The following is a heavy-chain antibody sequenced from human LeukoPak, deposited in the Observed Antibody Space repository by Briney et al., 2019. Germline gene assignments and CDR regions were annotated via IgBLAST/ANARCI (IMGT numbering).Heavy chain of an antibody. Sequence: TGGSLRLSCAASGFTFSSCGMHWVRQAPGKGREWVAVISYGGSNKFYADSVKGRFTVSRHDSRNTVFLQMDSLRAEDTAVYYCAKDRRKPWCFDPWGQGNLVTVSS. CDR3: AKDRRKPWCFDP. D-gene: IGHD2-8*01. CDR1: GFTFSSCG. J-gene: IGHJ5*02. CDR2: ISYGGSNK. V-gene: IGHV3-30*18.